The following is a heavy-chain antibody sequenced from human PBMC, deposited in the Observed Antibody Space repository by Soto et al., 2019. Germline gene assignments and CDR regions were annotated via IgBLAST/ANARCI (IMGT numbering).Heavy chain of an antibody. CDR1: GFTFSGKS. CDR3: ATMTTVTNPWFDP. D-gene: IGHD4-4*01. Sequence: GGSLRLSCAASGFTFSGKSMHWVRQAPGKGLEWVALISPDGSQIFYADSVRGRFTISRDNSKNTLYLQMNSLRAEDTAVYYCATMTTVTNPWFDPWGQGTLVTVSS. J-gene: IGHJ5*02. CDR2: ISPDGSQI. V-gene: IGHV3-30-3*01.